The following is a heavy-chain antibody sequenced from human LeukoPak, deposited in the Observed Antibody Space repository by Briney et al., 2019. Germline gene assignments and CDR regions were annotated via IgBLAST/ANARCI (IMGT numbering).Heavy chain of an antibody. Sequence: SETLSLTCTVSGGSISSSSYYWGWIRQPPGKGLECIGSIYYSGSTYYNPSLKSRVTISIDTSKNQFSLKLSSVTAADTAVYYCARVFSYPLRAPFDPWGQGTLVTVSS. CDR3: ARVFSYPLRAPFDP. CDR1: GGSISSSSYY. J-gene: IGHJ5*02. CDR2: IYYSGST. D-gene: IGHD3-3*01. V-gene: IGHV4-39*07.